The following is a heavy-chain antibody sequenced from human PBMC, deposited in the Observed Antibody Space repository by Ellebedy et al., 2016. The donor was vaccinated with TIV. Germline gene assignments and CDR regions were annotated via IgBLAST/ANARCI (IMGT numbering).Heavy chain of an antibody. CDR2: MNPNSHNT. D-gene: IGHD5-24*01. V-gene: IGHV1-8*01. J-gene: IGHJ6*02. Sequence: ASVKVSCKASGYTFSTYDITWVRQATGQGLEWMGWMNPNSHNTGYAQKFKGRVTMTGDTSTNTAYMELNSLRSKDTAVYYCARVRDGYNRYYYYGMDVWGQGTTVTVSS. CDR3: ARVRDGYNRYYYYGMDV. CDR1: GYTFSTYD.